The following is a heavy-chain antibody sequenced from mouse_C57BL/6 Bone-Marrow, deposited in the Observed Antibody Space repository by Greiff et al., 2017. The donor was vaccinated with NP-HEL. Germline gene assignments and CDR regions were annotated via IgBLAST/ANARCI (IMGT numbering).Heavy chain of an antibody. CDR1: GYTFTSYW. CDR3: AREPYYGSSHYAMDY. J-gene: IGHJ4*01. D-gene: IGHD1-1*01. Sequence: QVQLQQSGAELVMPGASVKLSCKASGYTFTSYWMHWVKQRPGQGLEWIGEIDPSDSYTNYNQKFKGKSTLTVDKSSSTAYMQLSSLTSEDSAVYYCAREPYYGSSHYAMDYWGQGTSVTVSS. V-gene: IGHV1-69*01. CDR2: IDPSDSYT.